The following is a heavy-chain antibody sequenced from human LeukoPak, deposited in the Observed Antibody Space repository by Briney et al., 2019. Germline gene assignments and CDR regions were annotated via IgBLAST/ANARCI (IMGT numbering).Heavy chain of an antibody. D-gene: IGHD6-19*01. V-gene: IGHV4-34*01. CDR1: GGSFSGYY. CDR2: INHSGST. Sequence: PSETLSLTCAVYGGSFSGYYWSWIRQPPGKGLEWIGEINHSGSTNYNPSLKSRVTISVDTSKNQFSLKLSSATAADTAVYYCARGQLKWLKNWFDPWGQGTLVTVSS. J-gene: IGHJ5*02. CDR3: ARGQLKWLKNWFDP.